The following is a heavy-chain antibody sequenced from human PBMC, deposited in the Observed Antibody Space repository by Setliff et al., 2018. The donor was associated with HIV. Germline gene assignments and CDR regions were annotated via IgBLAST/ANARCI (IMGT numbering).Heavy chain of an antibody. CDR1: GYPFSGYG. CDR3: AREIGDYYDSSGYYPPTDYYYGMDV. Sequence: ASVKVSCKASGYPFSGYGISWVRQAPGQGLEWMGWISAYNGNTNYAQKLQGRVAMTTDTSTSTAYMELRSLRSDDTAVYYCAREIGDYYDSSGYYPPTDYYYGMDVWGQGTTVTVSS. CDR2: ISAYNGNT. V-gene: IGHV1-18*01. D-gene: IGHD3-22*01. J-gene: IGHJ6*02.